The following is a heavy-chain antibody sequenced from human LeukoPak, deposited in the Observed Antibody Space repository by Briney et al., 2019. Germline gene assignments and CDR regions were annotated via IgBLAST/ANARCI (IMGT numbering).Heavy chain of an antibody. CDR3: ARAVGSSSWYRGPVFDP. CDR2: ISSSSSTI. D-gene: IGHD6-13*01. CDR1: GFTFSSYS. Sequence: GGSLRLSCAASGFTFSSYSMNWVRQAPGKGLEWVSYISSSSSTIYYADSVKGRFTISRDNAKNSLYLQMNSLRAEDTAVYYCARAVGSSSWYRGPVFDPWGQGTLVTVSS. V-gene: IGHV3-48*01. J-gene: IGHJ5*02.